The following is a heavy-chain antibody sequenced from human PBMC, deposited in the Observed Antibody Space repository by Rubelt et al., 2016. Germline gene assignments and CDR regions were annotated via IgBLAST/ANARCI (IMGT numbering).Heavy chain of an antibody. J-gene: IGHJ3*02. CDR1: GFTFSSYE. D-gene: IGHD5-18*01. V-gene: IGHV3-48*03. Sequence: EVQLVESGGGLVQPGGSLRLSCAASGFTFSSYEMNWVRQAPGKGLEWVSYLSSSGSTIYYADSGEGRVTMSRDNAKNALYLQMNRLGAEDTAVYYWARRDTATDAFDIWGQGTMVTVSS. CDR2: LSSSGSTI. CDR3: ARRDTATDAFDI.